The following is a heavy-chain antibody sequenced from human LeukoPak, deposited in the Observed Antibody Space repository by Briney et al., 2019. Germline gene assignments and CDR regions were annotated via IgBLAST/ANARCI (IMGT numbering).Heavy chain of an antibody. CDR3: TTALSGANWNPRQLWRY. D-gene: IGHD1-1*01. CDR2: IQSKTDGGTT. V-gene: IGHV3-15*01. CDR1: GFTFSNAW. J-gene: IGHJ4*02. Sequence: GGSLRLSCASSGFTFSNAWMSWVRQAPGKGLEWVGRIQSKTDGGTTDYAAPVKGRFTISRDDSKNTLYLQMNSLKTEDTAVYYCTTALSGANWNPRQLWRYWGQGTLVTVSS.